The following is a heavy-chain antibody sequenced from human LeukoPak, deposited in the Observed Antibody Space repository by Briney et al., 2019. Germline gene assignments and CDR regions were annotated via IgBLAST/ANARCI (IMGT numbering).Heavy chain of an antibody. CDR1: GFTFSSYW. CDR2: IDTDGSNT. Sequence: GGSLRLSCAASGFTFSSYWMHWVRQAPGKGLVWVSRIDTDGSNTAYADSVKGRFTISRDNSKNTLYLQMNSLRAEDTAVYYCAKGAWFGELLVRGLDYWGQGTLVTVSS. CDR3: AKGAWFGELLVRGLDY. V-gene: IGHV3-74*01. J-gene: IGHJ4*02. D-gene: IGHD3-10*01.